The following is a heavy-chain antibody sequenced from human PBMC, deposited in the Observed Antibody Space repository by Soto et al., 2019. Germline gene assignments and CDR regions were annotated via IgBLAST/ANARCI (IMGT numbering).Heavy chain of an antibody. D-gene: IGHD3-22*01. CDR3: ATDVVGIRSTDY. Sequence: EVQLVKSGGVVVQPGGSMRLSCAASGFTFDDYTIHLVLHAPWRGLAWVSLISSDGVSTYYADSVKGRFTVSRDNSKNSLYLQMNSLTTDDTALYFCATDVVGIRSTDYWVQGTLVTVSS. CDR1: GFTFDDYT. V-gene: IGHV3-43*01. J-gene: IGHJ4*02. CDR2: ISSDGVST.